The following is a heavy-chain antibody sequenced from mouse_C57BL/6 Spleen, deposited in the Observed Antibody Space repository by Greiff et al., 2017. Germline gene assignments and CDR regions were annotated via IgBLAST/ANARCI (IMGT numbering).Heavy chain of an antibody. J-gene: IGHJ4*01. D-gene: IGHD1-1*01. V-gene: IGHV1-39*01. CDR2: INPNYGTT. Sequence: EVQLQESGPELVKPGASVKISCKASGYSFTDYNMNWVKQSNGKSLEWIGVINPNYGTTSYNQKFKGKATLTVDQSSSTAYMQLNSLTSEDSAVYYCARYYGSSYYYAMDYWGQGTSVTVSS. CDR3: ARYYGSSYYYAMDY. CDR1: GYSFTDYN.